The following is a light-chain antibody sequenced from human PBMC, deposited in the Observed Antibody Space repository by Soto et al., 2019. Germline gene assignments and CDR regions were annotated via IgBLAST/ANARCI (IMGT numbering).Light chain of an antibody. CDR3: TSYAGSNNFEV. V-gene: IGLV2-8*01. Sequence: QSVLTQPPSAPGSPGQSVTISCTGTSSDVGDYNYVSWYQQHPGKAPKLMIYEVSERPSGVPDRFSGSKSGNTASLTVSGLQAEDEADYYCTSYAGSNNFEVFGGGTKLTVL. CDR1: SSDVGDYNY. CDR2: EVS. J-gene: IGLJ2*01.